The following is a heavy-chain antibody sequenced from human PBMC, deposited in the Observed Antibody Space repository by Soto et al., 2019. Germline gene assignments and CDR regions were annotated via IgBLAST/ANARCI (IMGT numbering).Heavy chain of an antibody. V-gene: IGHV4-59*01. CDR2: IYYSGST. CDR1: GGSISSYY. Sequence: ETLSLTCTVSGGSISSYYWSWIRQPPGKGLEWIGYIYYSGSTNYNPSLKGRVTISVDTSKNQFSLKLSSVTAADTAVYYCASAKDGDSFDYWGQGTLVTVSS. CDR3: ASAKDGDSFDY. D-gene: IGHD4-17*01. J-gene: IGHJ4*02.